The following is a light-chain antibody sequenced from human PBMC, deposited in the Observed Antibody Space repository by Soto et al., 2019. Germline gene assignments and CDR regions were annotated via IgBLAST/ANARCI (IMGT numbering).Light chain of an antibody. V-gene: IGKV1-5*03. Sequence: DIQMTQSPSTLSASVGDRVTMTCRASQSISNWLAWYQQKQGKAPKVLIYKASILECGVPSRFSGSGSGTEFTLPISSLEPADFATYYCQQYNSYPYSFGQRTKVDIK. CDR1: QSISNW. CDR3: QQYNSYPYS. J-gene: IGKJ2*03. CDR2: KAS.